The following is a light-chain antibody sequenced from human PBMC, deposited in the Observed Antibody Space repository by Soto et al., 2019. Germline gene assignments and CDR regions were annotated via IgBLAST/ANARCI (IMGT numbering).Light chain of an antibody. Sequence: DIQMTQSPSSLSAFVGGRVTITCRASQGISNSLAWYQQKPGKGPKLLIYAASTLQSGVPSRFSGSGSGTDFTLTISSLQPEDVATDYCQKYNSAPLTFGPGTKVDIK. CDR1: QGISNS. V-gene: IGKV1-27*01. CDR3: QKYNSAPLT. CDR2: AAS. J-gene: IGKJ3*01.